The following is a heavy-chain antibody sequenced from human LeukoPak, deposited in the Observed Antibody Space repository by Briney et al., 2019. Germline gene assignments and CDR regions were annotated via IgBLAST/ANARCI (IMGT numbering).Heavy chain of an antibody. CDR3: AQRGLRLAPDFDL. J-gene: IGHJ5*02. CDR1: GVTFSNYA. V-gene: IGHV3-23*01. CDR2: ISGSGYSI. Sequence: GGSLRLSCAASGVTFSNYAMSWVRQAPGKGLEWVSAISGSGYSIYYADSVKGRFTISRDNSKNTLFLQMNSLRAEDTAVYYCAQRGLRLAPDFDLWGQGTLVTVSS. D-gene: IGHD5/OR15-5a*01.